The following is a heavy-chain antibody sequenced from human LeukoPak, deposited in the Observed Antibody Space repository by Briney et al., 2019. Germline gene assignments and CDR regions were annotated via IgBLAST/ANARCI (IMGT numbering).Heavy chain of an antibody. J-gene: IGHJ4*02. CDR1: GFTFSSYE. CDR3: ARVYGSGSPLSYFDY. V-gene: IGHV3-48*03. CDR2: ISSSGSTI. D-gene: IGHD3-10*01. Sequence: GRTLRLSCAASGFTFSSYEMNWVRQAPGKGLGWGSYISSSGSTIYYADSVKGRFTISRDNAKNSLYLQMNSLRAEDTAVYYCARVYGSGSPLSYFDYWGQGTLVTVSS.